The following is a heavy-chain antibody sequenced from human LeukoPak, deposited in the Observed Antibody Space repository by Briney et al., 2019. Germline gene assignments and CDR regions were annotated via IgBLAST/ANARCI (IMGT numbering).Heavy chain of an antibody. CDR1: GFTFSSYH. CDR3: ARRATTERGHSYGLDF. Sequence: GGSLRLSCEVSGFTFSSYHMNWVRQAPGKGLEWVSSIGSSGSYIYYADSLTGRFTISRDIAKDSLYLQMNSLRAEDTAMYYCARRATTERGHSYGLDFWGQGTLVTVSS. CDR2: IGSSGSYI. D-gene: IGHD5-18*01. V-gene: IGHV3-21*01. J-gene: IGHJ4*02.